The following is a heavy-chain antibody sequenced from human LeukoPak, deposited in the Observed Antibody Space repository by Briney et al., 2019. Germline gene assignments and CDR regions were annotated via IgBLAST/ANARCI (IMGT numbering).Heavy chain of an antibody. CDR2: ISTSGGTI. J-gene: IGHJ4*02. CDR1: GFSFSSYA. D-gene: IGHD4-23*01. V-gene: IGHV3-48*03. Sequence: GGSLRLSCAAAGFSFSSYAMNWVRQAPGKGLEWVSYISTSGGTIYYADSVKGRFTISRDNAKNSLYLQMNSLRAEDTAVYYCARDSYYGGTQDYWGQGTLVTVSS. CDR3: ARDSYYGGTQDY.